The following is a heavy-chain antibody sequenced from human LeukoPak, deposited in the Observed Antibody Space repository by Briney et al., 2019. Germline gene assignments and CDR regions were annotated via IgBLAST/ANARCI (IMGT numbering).Heavy chain of an antibody. V-gene: IGHV4-34*01. CDR2: INHSGST. J-gene: IGHJ4*02. CDR3: ARVTYYDYVWGSYRPLAFDY. CDR1: GFTFSSYG. Sequence: GSLRLSCAASGFTFSSYGMSWIRQPPGKGLEWIGEINHSGSTNYNPSLKSRVTISVDTSKNQFSLKLSSVTAADTAVYYCARVTYYDYVWGSYRPLAFDYWGQGTLVTVSS. D-gene: IGHD3-16*02.